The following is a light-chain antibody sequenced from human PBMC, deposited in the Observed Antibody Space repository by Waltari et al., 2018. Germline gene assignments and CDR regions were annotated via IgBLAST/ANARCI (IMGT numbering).Light chain of an antibody. Sequence: DIVMTQSPDSLAVSLGERATINCKSSQSVLYSSNNKNYLAWYHHKPGQPPKLLIYWASTRESGVPDRFSGSGSGTDFTLTISSLQAEDVAVYYCQQYYSTPRTFGQGTKVEIK. J-gene: IGKJ1*01. CDR2: WAS. V-gene: IGKV4-1*01. CDR3: QQYYSTPRT. CDR1: QSVLYSSNNKNY.